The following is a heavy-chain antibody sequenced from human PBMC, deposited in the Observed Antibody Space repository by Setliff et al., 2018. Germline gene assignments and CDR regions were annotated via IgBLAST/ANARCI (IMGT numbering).Heavy chain of an antibody. D-gene: IGHD3-22*01. CDR1: GFTFYNYW. V-gene: IGHV3-74*01. J-gene: IGHJ4*02. CDR3: ARGAYYYESSGYPPMV. CDR2: KSDGTSI. Sequence: GGSLRLSCAASGFTFYNYWMHWVRQAPGKGLVWVSRKSDGTSISYADSVKGRLTISRDNAQNTLYLQMNSLRAEDTAVYYCARGAYYYESSGYPPMVWGQGTLVTVSS.